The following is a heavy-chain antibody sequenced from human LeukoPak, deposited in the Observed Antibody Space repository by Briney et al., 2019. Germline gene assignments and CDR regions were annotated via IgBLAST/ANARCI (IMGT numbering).Heavy chain of an antibody. CDR1: GFTFTSYV. CDR2: IWYDGSNK. CDR3: AKGGGSKIKDAFDV. D-gene: IGHD5-12*01. V-gene: IGHV3-30*02. J-gene: IGHJ3*01. Sequence: GGSLRLSCAASGFTFTSYVRHWVRQAPGKGLEGVAVIWYDGSNKYADSVKGRFIISRDNSKNTLDLQMNSLRVEDSAVYYCAKGGGSKIKDAFDVWGQGTVVAVSA.